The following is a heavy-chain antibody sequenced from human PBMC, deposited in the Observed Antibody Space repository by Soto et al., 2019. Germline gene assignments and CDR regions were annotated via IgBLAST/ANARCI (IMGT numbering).Heavy chain of an antibody. J-gene: IGHJ6*02. Sequence: SVKVSCKASGVTFSSYAISWVRQAPGQGLEWMGGIIPLFGTANYAQKFQGRVTITTNESKSTADMSQSGRRTEDTFVYYCARAKVPIGGVVRIPVGHHGMDVWGQ. CDR2: IIPLFGTA. V-gene: IGHV1-69*05. D-gene: IGHD3-3*01. CDR1: GVTFSSYA. CDR3: ARAKVPIGGVVRIPVGHHGMDV.